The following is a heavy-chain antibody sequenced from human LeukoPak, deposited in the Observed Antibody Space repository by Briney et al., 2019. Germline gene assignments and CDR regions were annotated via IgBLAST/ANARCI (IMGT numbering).Heavy chain of an antibody. CDR3: ARGRTTVTTYYSYSYMDV. D-gene: IGHD4-17*01. CDR2: VYTTGST. V-gene: IGHV4-61*02. CDR1: GGSISSGDYF. J-gene: IGHJ6*03. Sequence: SETLSLTCTVSGGSISSGDYFWSWVRQPAGKGLEWIGRVYTTGSTNYNPSLKSRVTISIDSSKNQFSLKLSSVTAADTAVYYCARGRTTVTTYYSYSYMDVWGKGTTATVSS.